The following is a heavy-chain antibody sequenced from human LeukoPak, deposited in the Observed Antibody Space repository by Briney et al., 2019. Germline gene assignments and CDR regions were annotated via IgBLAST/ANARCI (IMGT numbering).Heavy chain of an antibody. V-gene: IGHV1-69*13. CDR1: GGTFSSYA. CDR3: ARDRVYDSSGLFPCYFDY. J-gene: IGHJ4*02. Sequence: ASVTVSCTASGGTFSSYAISCVRQAPGQWLEWMGGIIPIFGTANYAQKFQGRVTITADESTSTAYMELSSLRSEDTAVYYCARDRVYDSSGLFPCYFDYWGQGTLVTVSS. D-gene: IGHD3-22*01. CDR2: IIPIFGTA.